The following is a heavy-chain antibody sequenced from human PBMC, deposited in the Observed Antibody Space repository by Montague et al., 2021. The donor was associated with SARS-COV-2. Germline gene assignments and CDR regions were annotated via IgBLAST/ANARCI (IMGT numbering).Heavy chain of an antibody. V-gene: IGHV4-34*01. J-gene: IGHJ4*02. CDR2: VSHPGSA. Sequence: SETLSLTCAVYTEAFNGYYWTWIRQPPGKGLEWIGDVSHPGSAKYNPSLKGRVSISVNTWRKQVSLRLTSVTAADTATYYCARGVYNRVIFVVSPRYYFDYWGQGTMVAVPA. CDR3: ARGVYNRVIFVVSPRYYFDY. CDR1: TEAFNGYY. D-gene: IGHD3-9*01.